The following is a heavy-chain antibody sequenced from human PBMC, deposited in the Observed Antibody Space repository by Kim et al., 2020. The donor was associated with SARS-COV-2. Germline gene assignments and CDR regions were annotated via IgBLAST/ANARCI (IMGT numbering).Heavy chain of an antibody. V-gene: IGHV4-39*01. CDR2: IYQSGDT. CDR1: GVSISSSSYF. Sequence: SETLSLTCNVSGVSISSSSYFWGWIRQPPGKGLEWIGSIYQSGDTYYNQSLKSRVTISVDTSKDQFSLKLSSVTAGDTTVYFCASGRYMYFFDYWGQG. J-gene: IGHJ4*02. CDR3: ASGRYMYFFDY. D-gene: IGHD3-16*02.